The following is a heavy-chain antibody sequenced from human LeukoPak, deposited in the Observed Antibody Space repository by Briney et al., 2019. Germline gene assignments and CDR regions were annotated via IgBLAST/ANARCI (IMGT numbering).Heavy chain of an antibody. J-gene: IGHJ4*02. D-gene: IGHD5/OR15-5a*01. Sequence: GGSLRLSCAASGFTFSSYSMNWVRQAPGKGLEWVSLTSGDGITTYFADSVKGRFTISRDNSKSSLFLQMNSLRAEDTPLYYCARDHVYGGADYWGQGTLVTVSS. CDR1: GFTFSSYS. V-gene: IGHV3-43*02. CDR2: TSGDGITT. CDR3: ARDHVYGGADY.